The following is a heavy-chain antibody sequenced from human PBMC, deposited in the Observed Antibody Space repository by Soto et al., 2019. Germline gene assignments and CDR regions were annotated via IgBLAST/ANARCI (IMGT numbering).Heavy chain of an antibody. J-gene: IGHJ6*02. V-gene: IGHV3-33*01. D-gene: IGHD2-15*01. CDR3: ARGERYCSGGSCYLNVYYYYGMDV. Sequence: PGGSLRLSFAASGFTFSRDCMHWVRQAPGKGLEWVAVIWYDGSNKYYADSVKGRFTISRDNSKNTLYLQMNSLRAEDTAVYYCARGERYCSGGSCYLNVYYYYGMDVWGQGTTVTVSS. CDR1: GFTFSRDC. CDR2: IWYDGSNK.